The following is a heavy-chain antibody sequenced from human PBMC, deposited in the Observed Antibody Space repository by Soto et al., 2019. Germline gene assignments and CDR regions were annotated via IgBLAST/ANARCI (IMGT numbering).Heavy chain of an antibody. J-gene: IGHJ4*02. CDR2: ISWNSGSI. D-gene: IGHD2-2*01. CDR1: GFTFDDYA. Sequence: GGSLRLSCAASGFTFDDYAMHWVRQAPGKGLEWVSGISWNSGSIGYADSVKGRFTISRDNAKNSLYLQMNSLRAEDTALYYCAKSNGPYQLPHYWGQGTLVTVSS. V-gene: IGHV3-9*01. CDR3: AKSNGPYQLPHY.